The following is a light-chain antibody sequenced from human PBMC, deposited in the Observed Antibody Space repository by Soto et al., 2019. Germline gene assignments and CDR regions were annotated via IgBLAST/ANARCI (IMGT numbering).Light chain of an antibody. Sequence: SVLTQPPSASGTPGQRVTISCSGSSSNIGSKTVAWYQQVPGTAPKLLIYSNNQRPSGVLDRFSGSKSGTSASLAISGLQSEDEADYYCAGWDDSLNGWVFGGGTKLTVL. V-gene: IGLV1-44*01. J-gene: IGLJ3*02. CDR3: AGWDDSLNGWV. CDR2: SNN. CDR1: SSNIGSKT.